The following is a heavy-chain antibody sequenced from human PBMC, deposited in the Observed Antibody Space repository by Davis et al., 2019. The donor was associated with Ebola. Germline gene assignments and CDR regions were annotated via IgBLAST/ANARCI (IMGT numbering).Heavy chain of an antibody. CDR3: AIGATLTRDYFDY. Sequence: GGSLRLSCVASGFTFSSYNMNWVRQAPGKGLEWISYMSDSGSITDYTDSVKGRFTISRDNAKNSLYLQMNSLRAEDTAVYYCAIGATLTRDYFDYWGQGTLVTVSS. CDR2: MSDSGSIT. V-gene: IGHV3-21*05. CDR1: GFTFSSYN. D-gene: IGHD2-21*02. J-gene: IGHJ4*02.